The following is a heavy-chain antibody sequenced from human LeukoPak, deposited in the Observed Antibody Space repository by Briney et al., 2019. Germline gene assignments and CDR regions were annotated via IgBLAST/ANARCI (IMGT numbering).Heavy chain of an antibody. CDR2: ISSSSSYI. Sequence: PGGSLRLSCAASGFXFSSYSINWVRQAPGKGLEWVSSISSSSSYIYYADSVKGRFTISRDNAKNSLYLQMNSLRAEDTAVYYCARGPASYYYYGMDVWGQGTTVTVSS. V-gene: IGHV3-21*01. J-gene: IGHJ6*02. CDR1: GFXFSSYS. D-gene: IGHD2-2*01. CDR3: ARGPASYYYYGMDV.